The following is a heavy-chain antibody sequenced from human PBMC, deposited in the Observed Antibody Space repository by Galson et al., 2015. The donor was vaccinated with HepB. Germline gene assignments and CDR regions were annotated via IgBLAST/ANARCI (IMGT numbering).Heavy chain of an antibody. CDR1: GGTFSSYT. CDR3: ARDRFSGDLYYYGMDV. Sequence: SVKVSCKASGGTFSSYTISWVRQAPGQGLEWMGRIIPILGIANYAQKFQGRVTITADKSTSTAYMELSSLRSEDTAVYYCARDRFSGDLYYYGMDVWGQGTTVTVSS. V-gene: IGHV1-69*04. D-gene: IGHD3-10*01. J-gene: IGHJ6*02. CDR2: IIPILGIA.